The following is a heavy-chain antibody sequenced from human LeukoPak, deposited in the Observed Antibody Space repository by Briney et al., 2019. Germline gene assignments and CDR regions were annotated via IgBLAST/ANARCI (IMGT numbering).Heavy chain of an antibody. CDR3: ARGSGWYYY. J-gene: IGHJ4*02. D-gene: IGHD6-19*01. V-gene: IGHV4-59*01. CDR2: IYYSGST. Sequence: TPSETLSLTCTVSDGSISSYYWSWIRQPPGKGLEWIGYIYYSGSTNYNPSLKSRVTISVDTSKNQFSLKLSSVTAADTAVYYCARGSGWYYYWGQGTLVTVSS. CDR1: DGSISSYY.